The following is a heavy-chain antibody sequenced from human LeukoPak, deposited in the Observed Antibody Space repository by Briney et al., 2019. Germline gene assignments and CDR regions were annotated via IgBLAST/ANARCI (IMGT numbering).Heavy chain of an antibody. V-gene: IGHV3-21*04. Sequence: GGSLRLSCAASGFTFSSYSMNWVRQAPGKGLEWVSSISSSSSYIYYADSVKGRFTISRDNSKNTLYLQMNSLRAEDTAVYYCAREIPRSGSSLDYWGQGTLVTVSS. J-gene: IGHJ4*02. CDR2: ISSSSSYI. D-gene: IGHD6-19*01. CDR1: GFTFSSYS. CDR3: AREIPRSGSSLDY.